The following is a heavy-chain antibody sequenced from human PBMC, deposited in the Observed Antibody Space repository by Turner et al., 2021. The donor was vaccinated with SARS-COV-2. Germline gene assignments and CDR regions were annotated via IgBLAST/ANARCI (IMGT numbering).Heavy chain of an antibody. V-gene: IGHV3-30-3*01. D-gene: IGHD2-2*01. CDR2: ISYDGSNK. CDR3: ARDRGVVVPAAIVNYYYYGMDV. J-gene: IGHJ6*02. Sequence: QVQLVESGGGVVQPGRSLRLSCAASGFTFSSHAMHWVRPAPGKGLEWVAVISYDGSNKYYADSVKGRFTISRDNSKNTLYLQRNSLRAEDTAVYYCARDRGVVVPAAIVNYYYYGMDVWGQGTTVTVSS. CDR1: GFTFSSHA.